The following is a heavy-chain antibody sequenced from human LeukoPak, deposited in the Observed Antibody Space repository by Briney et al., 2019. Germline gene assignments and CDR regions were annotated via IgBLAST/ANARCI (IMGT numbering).Heavy chain of an antibody. J-gene: IGHJ5*02. CDR2: IIPILGIA. Sequence: ASVEVSCKASGGTFSSYAISWVRQAPGQGLEWMGRIIPILGIANYAQKFQGRVTITADKSTSTAYMELSSLRSEDTAVYYCARHYSSPYNWFDPWGQGTLVTVSS. CDR1: GGTFSSYA. D-gene: IGHD6-6*01. V-gene: IGHV1-69*04. CDR3: ARHYSSPYNWFDP.